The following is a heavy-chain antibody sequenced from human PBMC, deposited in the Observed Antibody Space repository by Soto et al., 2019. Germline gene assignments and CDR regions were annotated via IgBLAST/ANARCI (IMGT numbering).Heavy chain of an antibody. CDR2: ISSSSSYI. D-gene: IGHD3-22*01. V-gene: IGHV3-21*01. J-gene: IGHJ4*02. CDR1: GFTFSSYS. Sequence: GGSLRLSCAASGFTFSSYSMNWVRQAPGKGLEWVSSISSSSSYIYYADSVKGRFTISRDNAKNSLYLQMNSLRAEDTAVYYCARDRDYYDSSGYLFDYWGQGTLVTVSS. CDR3: ARDRDYYDSSGYLFDY.